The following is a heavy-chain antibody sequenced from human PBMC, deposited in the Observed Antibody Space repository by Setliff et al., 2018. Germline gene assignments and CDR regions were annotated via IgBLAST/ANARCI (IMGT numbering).Heavy chain of an antibody. V-gene: IGHV3-23*01. CDR1: GFTFSSYA. Sequence: GGSLRLSCVASGFTFSSYAMSWVRQAPGKGLEWVSAISASGGSTYYADFAKGRFTISRDNAKNTLYLQMDSLRADDTAVYYCARNWVTAQHYYYGMDVWGQGTTVTVSS. J-gene: IGHJ6*02. D-gene: IGHD2-21*02. CDR2: ISASGGST. CDR3: ARNWVTAQHYYYGMDV.